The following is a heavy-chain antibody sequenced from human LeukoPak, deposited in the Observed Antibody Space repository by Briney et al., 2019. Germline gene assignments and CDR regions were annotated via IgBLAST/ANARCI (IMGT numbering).Heavy chain of an antibody. D-gene: IGHD3-9*01. J-gene: IGHJ6*03. V-gene: IGHV3-7*01. CDR2: IKQDGSEK. Sequence: PGGALRLSCAASGFTFSSYWMSWVRQAPGKGLEWVANIKQDGSEKYYVDSVKGRFTISRDNAKNSLCLQMNSLRAEDTAVYYCARMERYFDWLSGSYYYYYMDVWGKGTTVTVSS. CDR1: GFTFSSYW. CDR3: ARMERYFDWLSGSYYYYYMDV.